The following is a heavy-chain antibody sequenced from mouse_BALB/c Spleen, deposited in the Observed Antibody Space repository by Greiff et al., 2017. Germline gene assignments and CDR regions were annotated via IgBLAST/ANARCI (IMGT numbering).Heavy chain of an antibody. CDR2: ISSGGSYT. D-gene: IGHD3-2*01. Sequence: VQLKESGGGLVKPGGSLKLSCAASGFTFSSYAMSWVRQSPEKRLEWVAEISSGGSYTYYPDTVTGRFTISRDNAKNTLYLEMSSLRSEDTAMYYCARESDSSGYVDAMDYWGQGTSVTVSS. CDR1: GFTFSSYA. V-gene: IGHV5-9-4*01. CDR3: ARESDSSGYVDAMDY. J-gene: IGHJ4*01.